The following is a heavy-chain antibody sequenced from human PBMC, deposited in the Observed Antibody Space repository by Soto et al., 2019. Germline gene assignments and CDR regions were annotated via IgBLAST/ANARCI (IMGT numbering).Heavy chain of an antibody. V-gene: IGHV3-74*01. J-gene: IGHJ5*02. D-gene: IGHD2-15*01. CDR3: ARAEGYCSGGSCYSFLFDP. CDR1: GFPFSSYG. CDR2: INSDGSST. Sequence: GGSLRLSCAAAGFPFSSYGRHWVRHAPGKGLVWVSRINSDGSSTSYADSVKGRFTISRDNAKNTLYLQMNSLRAEDTAVYYCARAEGYCSGGSCYSFLFDPWGQGTLVTVSS.